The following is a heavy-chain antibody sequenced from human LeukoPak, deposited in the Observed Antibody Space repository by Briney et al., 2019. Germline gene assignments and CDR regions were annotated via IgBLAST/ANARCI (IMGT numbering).Heavy chain of an antibody. J-gene: IGHJ5*02. CDR2: INTNTGNP. D-gene: IGHD6-19*01. Sequence: ASVKVSCKASGYTFTSYAMNWVRQAPGQGLEWMEWINTNTGNPTYAQGFTGRFVFSLDTSVSTAYLQISSLKAEDTAVYYCARDQEYRLVQGNWFDPWGQGTLVTVSS. CDR1: GYTFTSYA. V-gene: IGHV7-4-1*02. CDR3: ARDQEYRLVQGNWFDP.